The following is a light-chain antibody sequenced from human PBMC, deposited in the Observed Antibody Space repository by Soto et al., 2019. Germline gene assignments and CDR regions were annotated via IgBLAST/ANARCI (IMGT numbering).Light chain of an antibody. J-gene: IGKJ1*01. CDR3: QQYNSYSWT. CDR2: KAS. CDR1: QSISSW. Sequence: DIQMTQSPSTLSASVGDRVTITCRDSQSISSWLAWYQQKPGKAPKLLIYKASSLESGVPSRFSGSASGTEFTLTISSLQPDDFATYYYQQYNSYSWTFGQGTKVEIK. V-gene: IGKV1-5*03.